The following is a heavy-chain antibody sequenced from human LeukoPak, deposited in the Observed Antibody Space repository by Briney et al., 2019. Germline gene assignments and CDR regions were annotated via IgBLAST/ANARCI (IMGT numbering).Heavy chain of an antibody. CDR2: IWFDGSNK. Sequence: GGSLRLSCAASGFTFSANGMHWVRQAPGKGLEWVAVIWFDGSNKYYADSVKGRFTISRDNSKNTLYLQMNSLRAEDTAVYYCASAAGPFDNWGQGTLVTVSS. CDR1: GFTFSANG. V-gene: IGHV3-33*01. J-gene: IGHJ4*02. D-gene: IGHD6-13*01. CDR3: ASAAGPFDN.